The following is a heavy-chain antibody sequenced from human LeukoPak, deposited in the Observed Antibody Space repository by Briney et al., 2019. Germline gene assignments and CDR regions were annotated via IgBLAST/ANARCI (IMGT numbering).Heavy chain of an antibody. CDR1: GFTFSTYS. CDR3: ARDEGYDSPG. CDR2: ISGRGDYI. J-gene: IGHJ4*02. D-gene: IGHD3-16*01. V-gene: IGHV3-21*01. Sequence: PGGSLRLSCEASGFTFSTYSMNWFRLAPGKGLGWVSSISGRGDYIYYADSVKGRFSISRDDTKNSLYLQMNSLRAEDTAFYYCARDEGYDSPGGGQGTLVTVSS.